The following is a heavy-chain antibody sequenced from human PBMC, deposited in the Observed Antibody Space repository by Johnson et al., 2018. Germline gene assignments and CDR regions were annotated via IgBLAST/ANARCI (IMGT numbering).Heavy chain of an antibody. Sequence: VRLQESGGGLVQPGGSLRLSCAASGFTFSRYWMHWVRQAPGKGLVWVSRINSDGSSTSYADSVKGRFTISRDNAKNTLYLQMNSLRAEDTAVSYCARAERAWIQQSWRYGMDVWGQGTTVTVS. CDR3: ARAERAWIQQSWRYGMDV. D-gene: IGHD5-18*01. V-gene: IGHV3-74*01. CDR2: INSDGSST. J-gene: IGHJ6*02. CDR1: GFTFSRYW.